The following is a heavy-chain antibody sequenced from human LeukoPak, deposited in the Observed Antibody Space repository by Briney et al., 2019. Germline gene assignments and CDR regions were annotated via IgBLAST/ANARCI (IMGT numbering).Heavy chain of an antibody. CDR2: IYSSGST. CDR1: GGSISSSSYY. J-gene: IGHJ4*02. V-gene: IGHV4-39*01. CDR3: ARHGVTSSGYYWD. Sequence: KPSETLSLTCTVSGGSISSSSYYWGWIRQPPGKGLGWIGSIYSSGSTYYNLSLKSRVTISIDTSKNQVSLKLSSVTAADTAVYYCARHGVTSSGYYWDWGQGTLVTVSS. D-gene: IGHD3-3*01.